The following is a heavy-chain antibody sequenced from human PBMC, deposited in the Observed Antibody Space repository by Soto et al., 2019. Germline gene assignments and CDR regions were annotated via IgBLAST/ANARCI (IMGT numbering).Heavy chain of an antibody. J-gene: IGHJ5*02. CDR2: IYHSGST. CDR3: ARRERAAGTDWWFDP. Sequence: SETLSLTCAVYGGSISSGGYSWSGIRQPPGKGLEWIGYIYHSGSTYYNPSLKSRVTISVDRSKNQFSLKLSSVTAADTAVYYCARRERAAGTDWWFDPWGQGTLVTVSS. CDR1: GGSISSGGYS. D-gene: IGHD6-13*01. V-gene: IGHV4-30-2*01.